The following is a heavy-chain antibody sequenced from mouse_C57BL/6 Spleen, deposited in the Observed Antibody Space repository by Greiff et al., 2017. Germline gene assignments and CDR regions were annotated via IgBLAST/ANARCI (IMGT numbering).Heavy chain of an antibody. CDR2: IYPGSGST. CDR3: ARYYTRYFDV. D-gene: IGHD2-12*01. Sequence: QVQLQQPGAELVKPGASVKMSCKASGYTFTSYWITWVKQRPGQGLEWIGDIYPGSGSTNYNEKFKSKATLTVDTSSSTAYMQLSSLTSEDAAVYYCARYYTRYFDVWGTGTTVTVSS. J-gene: IGHJ1*03. V-gene: IGHV1-55*01. CDR1: GYTFTSYW.